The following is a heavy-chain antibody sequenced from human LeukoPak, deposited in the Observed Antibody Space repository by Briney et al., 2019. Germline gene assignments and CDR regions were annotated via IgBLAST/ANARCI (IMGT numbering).Heavy chain of an antibody. D-gene: IGHD2-21*02. V-gene: IGHV5-51*01. J-gene: IGHJ4*02. CDR3: ARTYCGGDCYYSYFDY. CDR2: IYPGDSDV. Sequence: GESLRISCKGSGYSFTSYWIGWVRQMPGKGLEWMGIIYPGDSDVRYSPSFQGQVTISADKSISTAYLQWSSLEASDTAMYYCARTYCGGDCYYSYFDYWGQGTLVTVSS. CDR1: GYSFTSYW.